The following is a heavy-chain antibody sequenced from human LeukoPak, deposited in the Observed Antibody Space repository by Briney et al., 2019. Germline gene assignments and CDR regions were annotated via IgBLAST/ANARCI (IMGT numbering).Heavy chain of an antibody. CDR2: MNPKSGNT. CDR3: ARDEGIAASFDY. Sequence: ASVKVSCKAAGYTFSTYDISWVRQATGQGLEWMGWMNPKSGNTLYAQKLQGRVTMTTDTSTSTAYMELRSLRSDDTAVYYCARDEGIAASFDYWGQGTLVTVSS. D-gene: IGHD6-13*01. J-gene: IGHJ4*02. V-gene: IGHV1-18*01. CDR1: GYTFSTYD.